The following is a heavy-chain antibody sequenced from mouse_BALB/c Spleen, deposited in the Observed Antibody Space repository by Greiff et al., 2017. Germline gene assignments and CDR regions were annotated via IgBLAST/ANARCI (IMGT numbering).Heavy chain of an antibody. Sequence: EVKLEESGGGLVQPGGSRKLSCAASGFTFSSFGMHWVRQAPEKGLEWVAYISSGSSTIYYADTVKGRFTISRDNPKNTLFLQMTSLRSEYTAMYYCARWSDYGFAYWGQGTLVTVSA. J-gene: IGHJ3*01. CDR2: ISSGSSTI. CDR3: ARWSDYGFAY. CDR1: GFTFSSFG. D-gene: IGHD1-1*01. V-gene: IGHV5-17*02.